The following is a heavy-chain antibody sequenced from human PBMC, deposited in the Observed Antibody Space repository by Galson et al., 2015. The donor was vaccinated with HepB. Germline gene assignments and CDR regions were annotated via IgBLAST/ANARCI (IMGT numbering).Heavy chain of an antibody. J-gene: IGHJ4*02. CDR2: IYPGDSDT. Sequence: QSGAEVKKPGESLKISCKGSGYSFTSYWIGWVRQMPGKGLEWMGTIYPGDSDTRYSPSFQGQVTISADKSISTAYLQWSSLKASDTAMYYCARTVRYCGGDCYALDYWGQGTLVTVSS. CDR3: ARTVRYCGGDCYALDY. CDR1: GYSFTSYW. V-gene: IGHV5-51*03. D-gene: IGHD2-21*01.